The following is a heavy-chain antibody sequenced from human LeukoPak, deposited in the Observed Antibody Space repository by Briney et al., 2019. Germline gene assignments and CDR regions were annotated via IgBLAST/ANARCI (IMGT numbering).Heavy chain of an antibody. V-gene: IGHV3-74*01. CDR2: INSDGSST. J-gene: IGHJ2*01. CDR1: GFTFSSYA. Sequence: GGSLRLSCAASGFTFSSYAMSWVRQAPGKGLVWVSRINSDGSSTSYADSVKGRFTISRDNSKNTLYLQMNSLRAEDTAVYYCASDRYYYDSSGYYSHYWYFDLWGRGTLVTVSS. CDR3: ASDRYYYDSSGYYSHYWYFDL. D-gene: IGHD3-22*01.